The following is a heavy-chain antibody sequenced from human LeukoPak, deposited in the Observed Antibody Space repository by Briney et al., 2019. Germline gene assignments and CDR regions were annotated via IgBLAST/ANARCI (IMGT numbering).Heavy chain of an antibody. J-gene: IGHJ6*03. D-gene: IGHD6-19*01. CDR2: IYSGGST. CDR3: ARYQRLDYMDV. CDR1: GFTFSDYY. V-gene: IGHV3-66*01. Sequence: GGSLRLSCAASGFTFSDYYMSWIRQAPGKGLEWVSVIYSGGSTYYADSVKDRFTISRDNSKNTLYLQMNSLRAEDTAVYYCARYQRLDYMDVWGKGTTVTISS.